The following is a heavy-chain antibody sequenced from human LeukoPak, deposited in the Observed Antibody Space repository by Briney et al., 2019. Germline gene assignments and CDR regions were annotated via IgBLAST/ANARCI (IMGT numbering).Heavy chain of an antibody. D-gene: IGHD1-26*01. CDR3: ARDYSGSYNVDY. V-gene: IGHV3-48*01. CDR1: GFSFTDYP. Sequence: GGSLRLSCATSGFSFTDYPMNWVRQAPGKGLEWISNIRTTAEGAKYAYYADSVKGRVTISRDDGKNTLYLHMNSLRAEDTAVYYCARDYSGSYNVDYWGQGTLVTVSS. J-gene: IGHJ4*02. CDR2: IRTTAEGAKYA.